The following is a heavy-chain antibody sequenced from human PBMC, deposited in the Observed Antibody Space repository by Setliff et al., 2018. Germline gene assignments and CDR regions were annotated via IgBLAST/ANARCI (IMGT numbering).Heavy chain of an antibody. CDR3: ARHRTIPVTTTNYYYHMDV. CDR2: IDHRGNT. D-gene: IGHD4-17*01. Sequence: KTSETLSLTCAVYGGSFSGHYWSWIRQSPGKGLEWIGEIDHRGNTNYNPSLRSRLTVLVDTSKNQVSLKVRSVTAADTAVYFCARHRTIPVTTTNYYYHMDVWGKGTTVTVSS. J-gene: IGHJ6*04. CDR1: GGSFSGHY. V-gene: IGHV4-34*01.